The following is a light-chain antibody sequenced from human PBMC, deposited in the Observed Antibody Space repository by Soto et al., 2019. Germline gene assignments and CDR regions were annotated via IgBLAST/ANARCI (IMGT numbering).Light chain of an antibody. CDR1: QGIRSF. CDR2: AAS. Sequence: DIHLTQSPTFLSASIGDRVTITCRASQGIRSFLAWYQQKPGKAPNLLIYAASTLQSGVPSRFSGSGSGTEFTLTISSLQPEDFATYYCQQLDSYPLTFGQGTKLEIK. V-gene: IGKV1-9*01. J-gene: IGKJ2*01. CDR3: QQLDSYPLT.